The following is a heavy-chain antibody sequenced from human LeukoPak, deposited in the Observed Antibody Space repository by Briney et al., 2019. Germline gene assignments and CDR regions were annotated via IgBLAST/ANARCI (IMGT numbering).Heavy chain of an antibody. V-gene: IGHV3-74*01. CDR1: GFTFSSYW. CDR2: INTDGSTT. Sequence: PGGSLRLSCAASGFTFSSYWMHWVRQAPGKGQVWVSRINTDGSTTTYADSVKGRFTISRDNAKNTLYLQMNSLRAEDTAVYYCARGNGGHIDYWGQGTLVTVSS. CDR3: ARGNGGHIDY. J-gene: IGHJ4*02. D-gene: IGHD4-23*01.